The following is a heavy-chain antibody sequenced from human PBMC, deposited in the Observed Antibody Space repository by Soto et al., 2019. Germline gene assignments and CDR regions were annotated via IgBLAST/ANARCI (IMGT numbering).Heavy chain of an antibody. Sequence: PGESLKISCKGSGYSFTSYWIGWVRQMPGKGLEWMGIIYPGDSDTRYSPSFQGQVTISADKSISTAYLQWSSLKASDTAMYYCARSGEGQLARGKYYYYYYGMDVWGQGTTVTVSS. D-gene: IGHD6-6*01. V-gene: IGHV5-51*01. CDR2: IYPGDSDT. CDR1: GYSFTSYW. J-gene: IGHJ6*02. CDR3: ARSGEGQLARGKYYYYYYGMDV.